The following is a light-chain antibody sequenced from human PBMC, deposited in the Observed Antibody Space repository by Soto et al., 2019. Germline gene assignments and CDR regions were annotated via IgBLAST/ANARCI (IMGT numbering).Light chain of an antibody. J-gene: IGLJ1*01. CDR2: LNSDGSH. CDR1: SGHSSYA. CDR3: QTWVAGIYV. Sequence: QLVLTQSPSASASLGASVKLTCTLSSGHSSYAIAWHQQQPEKGPRDLMNLNSDGSHSKGDGIPDRFSGSSSGAERYLTISSLQSEDEADYYCQTWVAGIYVFGTGTKVTVL. V-gene: IGLV4-69*01.